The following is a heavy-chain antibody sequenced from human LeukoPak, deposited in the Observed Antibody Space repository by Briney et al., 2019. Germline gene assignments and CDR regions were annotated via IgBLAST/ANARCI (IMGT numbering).Heavy chain of an antibody. Sequence: GASVKVSCKASGYTFTSYGISWVRQAPGQGLGWRGWISAYNGHTNSAQKLQGRVTMTTDTSTSTAYMELRSLRSDDTAVYYCARDSGLGGDWFDPWGQGTLVTVSS. CDR2: ISAYNGHT. V-gene: IGHV1-18*01. D-gene: IGHD3-10*01. J-gene: IGHJ5*02. CDR3: ARDSGLGGDWFDP. CDR1: GYTFTSYG.